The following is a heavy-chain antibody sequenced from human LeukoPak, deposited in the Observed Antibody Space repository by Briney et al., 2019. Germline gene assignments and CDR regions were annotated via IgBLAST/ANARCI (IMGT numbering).Heavy chain of an antibody. D-gene: IGHD3-10*01. CDR2: MNPNSGNT. Sequence: ASVKVSCKASGYTFTSYDINWVRQASGQGLEWMGWMNPNSGNTGYAQKFQGRVTMTRNTSISTAYMELSSLRSEDTAVYYCARGRLRLGRGVKNWFDPWGQGTLVTVSS. V-gene: IGHV1-8*01. CDR3: ARGRLRLGRGVKNWFDP. CDR1: GYTFTSYD. J-gene: IGHJ5*02.